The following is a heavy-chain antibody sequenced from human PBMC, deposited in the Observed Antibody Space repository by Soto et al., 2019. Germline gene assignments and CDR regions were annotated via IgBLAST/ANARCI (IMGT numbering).Heavy chain of an antibody. Sequence: EVQLLESGGGLVQPGGSLRLSCAAAGFTFSNYALTWVRQSPGKGLEWVSTFSGSGGSTYYADSVRGRFTISRDNSKTTLFLQMNSLRGEDTVIYYCARDWTGDTCPCLDVWGQGTTVSVSS. D-gene: IGHD3-3*01. CDR2: FSGSGGST. J-gene: IGHJ6*02. CDR1: GFTFSNYA. V-gene: IGHV3-23*01. CDR3: ARDWTGDTCPCLDV.